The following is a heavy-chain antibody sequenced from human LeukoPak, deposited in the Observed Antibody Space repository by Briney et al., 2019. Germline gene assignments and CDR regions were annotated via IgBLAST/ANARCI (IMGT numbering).Heavy chain of an antibody. D-gene: IGHD3-22*01. CDR3: ARLPTYYYDSSGYQIDY. CDR2: INPNSGGT. V-gene: IGHV1-2*06. J-gene: IGHJ4*02. CDR1: GYTFTGYY. Sequence: ASVKVSCKASGYTFTGYYMHWVRQAPGQGLEWMGRINPNSGGTNYAQKFQGRVTMTRDTSISTAYMELSRLRSDDTAVYYCARLPTYYYDSSGYQIDYWGQGTLVTVSS.